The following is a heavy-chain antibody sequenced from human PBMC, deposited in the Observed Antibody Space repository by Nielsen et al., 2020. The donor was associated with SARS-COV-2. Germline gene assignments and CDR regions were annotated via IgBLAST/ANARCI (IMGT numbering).Heavy chain of an antibody. CDR2: IYHSGST. J-gene: IGHJ1*01. V-gene: IGHV4-38-2*02. D-gene: IGHD3-22*01. CDR3: ARVERVTMIVVVMQGYFQH. Sequence: RQAPGKGLEWIGRIYHSGSTYYNPSLKSRATISVDTSKNQFSLKLSSVTAADTAVYYCARVERVTMIVVVMQGYFQHWGQGTLVTVSS.